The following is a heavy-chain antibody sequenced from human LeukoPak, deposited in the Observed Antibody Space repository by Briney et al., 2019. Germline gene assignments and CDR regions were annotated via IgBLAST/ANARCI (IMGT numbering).Heavy chain of an antibody. D-gene: IGHD3-22*01. CDR1: GFTFSSHW. CDR2: IKQDGSEK. CDR3: ARDFDRYYYNSSNYPPFDY. V-gene: IGHV3-7*03. J-gene: IGHJ4*02. Sequence: GGSLRLSCAASGFTFSSHWMSWVRQAPGKGLEWVANIKQDGSEKYYVDSVKGRFTISRDNAKNSLYLQMNSLRAEDTAVYYCARDFDRYYYNSSNYPPFDYWGQGTWSPSPQ.